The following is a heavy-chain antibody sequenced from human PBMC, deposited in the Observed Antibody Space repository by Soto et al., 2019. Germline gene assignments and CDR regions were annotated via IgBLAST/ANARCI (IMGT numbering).Heavy chain of an antibody. J-gene: IGHJ2*01. CDR3: ARGKHRWLQLWYFEL. Sequence: QVQLVQSGAEVKKPGSSVKVSCKASAGTFSNDPVSWVRQAPGQGLEWMGVIIPIFGIVNYAQKFQGRLTITADESTSPAYMELSSLRSEDKAVYYCARGKHRWLQLWYFELWGRGTLVTVSS. D-gene: IGHD5-12*01. CDR1: AGTFSNDP. CDR2: IIPIFGIV. V-gene: IGHV1-69*12.